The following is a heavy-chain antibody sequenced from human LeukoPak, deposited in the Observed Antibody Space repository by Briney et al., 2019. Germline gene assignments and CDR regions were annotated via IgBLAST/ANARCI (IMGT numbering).Heavy chain of an antibody. CDR1: GFTFNTYS. V-gene: IGHV3-48*04. Sequence: RPGGSLRLSCAASGFTFNTYSMNWVRQAPGKGLEWVSYISSRSSTIYYADSVKGRFTISRDNSKNTLYLQMNSLRAEDTAVYYCAKLQDWNYDYYFDYWGQGTLVTVSS. CDR3: AKLQDWNYDYYFDY. J-gene: IGHJ4*02. CDR2: ISSRSSTI. D-gene: IGHD1-7*01.